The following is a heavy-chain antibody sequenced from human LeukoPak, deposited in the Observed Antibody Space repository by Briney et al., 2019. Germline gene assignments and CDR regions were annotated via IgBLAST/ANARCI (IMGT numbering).Heavy chain of an antibody. D-gene: IGHD1-7*01. V-gene: IGHV1-24*01. J-gene: IGHJ4*02. CDR3: ASRITGTRGRLDY. Sequence: ASVKVSCKVSGYTLTELSMHWVRQPPGKGLEWMGGFDPEDGETIYAQKFQGRVTMTEDTSTDTAYMELSSLRSEDTAVYYCASRITGTRGRLDYWGQGTLVTVSS. CDR1: GYTLTELS. CDR2: FDPEDGET.